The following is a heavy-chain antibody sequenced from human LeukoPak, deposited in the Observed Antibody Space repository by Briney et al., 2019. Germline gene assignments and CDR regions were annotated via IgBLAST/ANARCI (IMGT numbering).Heavy chain of an antibody. Sequence: PGGSLRLSCAASGFTFTSYAISWVRQAPGKGLEWVSAISGSGGSTYYADSVKGRFIISRYNSKNTLYLQMNSLRAEDTAVYYCAKGLGGKGPLNAFDIWGQGTMVTVSS. CDR2: ISGSGGST. CDR3: AKGLGGKGPLNAFDI. D-gene: IGHD4-23*01. CDR1: GFTFTSYA. J-gene: IGHJ3*02. V-gene: IGHV3-23*01.